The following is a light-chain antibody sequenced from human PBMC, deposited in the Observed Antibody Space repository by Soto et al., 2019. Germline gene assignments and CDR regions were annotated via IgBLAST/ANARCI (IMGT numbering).Light chain of an antibody. V-gene: IGKV3-20*01. Sequence: EIVLTQSPGTLSLSPGDRATLSCRASQSVRSSYLAWYQQKPGQAPRLLIYGASSRATGIPARFSGSGSGTDFTLTISRREAEDFAVYYCQQYGDSPLFGPGTKVDIK. CDR3: QQYGDSPL. J-gene: IGKJ3*01. CDR2: GAS. CDR1: QSVRSSY.